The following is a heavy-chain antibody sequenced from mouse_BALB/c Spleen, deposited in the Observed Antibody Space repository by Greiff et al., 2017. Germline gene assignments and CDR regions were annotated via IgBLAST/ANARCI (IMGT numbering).Heavy chain of an antibody. CDR3: TRSHYSLGAMDY. V-gene: IGHV5-6-4*01. CDR1: GFTFSSYT. D-gene: IGHD1-2*01. J-gene: IGHJ4*01. Sequence: EVKLMESGGGLVKPGGSLKLSCAASGFTFSSYTMSWVRQTPEKRLEWVATISSGGSYTYYPDSVKGRFTISRDNAKNTLYLQMSSLKSEDTAMYYCTRSHYSLGAMDYWGQGTSVTVSS. CDR2: ISSGGSYT.